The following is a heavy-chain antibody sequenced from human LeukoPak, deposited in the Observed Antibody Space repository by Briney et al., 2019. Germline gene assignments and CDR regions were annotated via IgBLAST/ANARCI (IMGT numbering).Heavy chain of an antibody. CDR3: ARGPWGGRGVINYYYYGMDV. CDR2: INHRGST. V-gene: IGHV4-34*01. J-gene: IGHJ6*04. Sequence: SETLSLTCAVYGGSFSGYYWSWIRQPPGKGLGWIGEINHRGSTNYNPSLKSRVTISVDTSKNQFSLKLSSVTAADTAVYYCARGPWGGRGVINYYYYGMDVWGKGTTVTVSS. CDR1: GGSFSGYY. D-gene: IGHD3-10*01.